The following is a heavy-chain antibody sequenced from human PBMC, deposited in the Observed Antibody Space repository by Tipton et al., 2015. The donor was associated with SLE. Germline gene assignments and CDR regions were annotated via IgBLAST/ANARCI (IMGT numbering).Heavy chain of an antibody. J-gene: IGHJ6*02. CDR3: AKGLAGSSWAPGYYGMDV. V-gene: IGHV3-9*03. D-gene: IGHD6-13*01. CDR2: ISWNSGAI. CDR1: GFTFRDYA. Sequence: RSLRLSCAASGFTFRDYAMHWVRQAPGKGLEWVSTISWNSGAIRYADSVKGRFTISRDNAKNSLYLQMNSLRVEDMALYYCAKGLAGSSWAPGYYGMDVWGQGTTVTVS.